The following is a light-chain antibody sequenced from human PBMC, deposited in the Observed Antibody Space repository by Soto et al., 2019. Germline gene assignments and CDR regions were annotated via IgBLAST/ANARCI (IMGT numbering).Light chain of an antibody. J-gene: IGLJ1*01. CDR3: SSYTSSSTSYV. CDR2: DVS. Sequence: QSALTQPASVSGSPGQSITISCTGTSSDVGGYNYVSWYQQHPGKAPKLMIYDVSNRLSGVSNRFSGSKSGNTASLTISGLQAEDEADYYCSSYTSSSTSYVFGTGTKATVL. CDR1: SSDVGGYNY. V-gene: IGLV2-14*01.